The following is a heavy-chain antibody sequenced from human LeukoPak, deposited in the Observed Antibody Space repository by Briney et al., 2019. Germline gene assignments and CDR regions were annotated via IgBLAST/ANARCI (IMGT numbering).Heavy chain of an antibody. V-gene: IGHV1-46*01. CDR2: INPSGGST. CDR1: GYTFTSYY. J-gene: IGHJ4*02. CDR3: ARAGVYYYDSSGYYSY. Sequence: ASVKVSCKASGYTFTSYYMHWVRQAPGQGLEWMGIINPSGGSTSYAQKFQGRVTMTRDTSTSTVYMELSSLRSEDTAVYYCARAGVYYYDSSGYYSYWGQGTLVTVSS. D-gene: IGHD3-22*01.